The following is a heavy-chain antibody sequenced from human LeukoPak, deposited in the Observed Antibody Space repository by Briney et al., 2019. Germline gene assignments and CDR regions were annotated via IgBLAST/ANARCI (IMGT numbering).Heavy chain of an antibody. CDR3: AKTTTGYSSGRYPGWPVDY. CDR1: GFTFSSYA. D-gene: IGHD6-19*01. V-gene: IGHV3-23*01. CDR2: ISGSGGIT. J-gene: IGHJ4*02. Sequence: GGSLRLSRSASGFTFSSYALYWVRQAPGKGLELVSGISGSGGITYFADPVKGRFTISRDNSKNTVYLQMNSLRAEDTAVYYCAKTTTGYSSGRYPGWPVDYWGQGTLVTVSS.